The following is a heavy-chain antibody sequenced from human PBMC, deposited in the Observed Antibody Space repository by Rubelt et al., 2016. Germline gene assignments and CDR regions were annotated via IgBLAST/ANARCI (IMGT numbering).Heavy chain of an antibody. J-gene: IGHJ4*02. V-gene: IGHV3-23*01. CDR3: ARGGGHFDY. CDR2: IIGIGGST. CDR1: GFSFSSYA. Sequence: SCAASGFSFSSYAMSWVRQVPGRGLEWVSTIIGIGGSTYYADSVKGRFTVSRDNSKNTLYLQMDSLRAEDTAVYYCARGGGHFDYWGQGTLVTVSS.